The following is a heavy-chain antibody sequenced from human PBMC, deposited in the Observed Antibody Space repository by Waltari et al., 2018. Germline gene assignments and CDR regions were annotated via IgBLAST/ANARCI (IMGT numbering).Heavy chain of an antibody. J-gene: IGHJ3*02. D-gene: IGHD1-26*01. Sequence: QVQLVQSGAKVKKPGSSVKVSCKASGGTCSSYAISLGRQAPGPGLEWMGRIIPIFGTANYAQKFQGRVTITADKSTSTAYMELSSLRSEDTAVYYCAREGGSYLVDAFDIWGQGTMVTVSS. CDR3: AREGGSYLVDAFDI. CDR2: IIPIFGTA. V-gene: IGHV1-69*13. CDR1: GGTCSSYA.